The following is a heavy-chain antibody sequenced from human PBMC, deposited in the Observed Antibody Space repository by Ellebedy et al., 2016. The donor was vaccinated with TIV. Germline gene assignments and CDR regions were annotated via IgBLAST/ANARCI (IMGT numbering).Heavy chain of an antibody. D-gene: IGHD4-17*01. J-gene: IGHJ4*02. V-gene: IGHV3-11*06. CDR2: ISSSSSYT. CDR1: GFTFSDYY. CDR3: ARDGDGDYPIDY. Sequence: GGSLRLSXAASGFTFSDYYMSWIRQAPGKGLEWVSYISSSSSYTNYADSVKGRFTMSRDNAKNTMYLQLNSLRAEDTAVYYCARDGDGDYPIDYWGQGTLITVSS.